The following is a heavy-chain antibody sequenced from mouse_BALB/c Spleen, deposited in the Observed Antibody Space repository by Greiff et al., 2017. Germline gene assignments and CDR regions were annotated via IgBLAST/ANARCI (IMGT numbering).Heavy chain of an antibody. CDR1: GYTFTDYN. Sequence: LMESGASVKIPCKASGYTFTDYNMDWVKQSHGKSLEWIGDINPNNGGTIYNQKFKGKATLTVDKSSSTAYMELRSLTSEDTAVYYCARGGYAMDYWGQGTSVTVSS. V-gene: IGHV1-18*01. CDR2: INPNNGGT. CDR3: ARGGYAMDY. J-gene: IGHJ4*01.